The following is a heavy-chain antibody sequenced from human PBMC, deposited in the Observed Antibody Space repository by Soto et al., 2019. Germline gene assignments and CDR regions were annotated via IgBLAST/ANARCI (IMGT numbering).Heavy chain of an antibody. J-gene: IGHJ3*02. CDR3: ARDFPYYDFWSGYHSRGAFDI. Sequence: SVKVSCKASGGTFSSYAISWVRQAPGQGLEWMGGIIPIFGTANYAQKFQGRVTITADESTSTAYMELRSLRSEDTAVYYCARDFPYYDFWSGYHSRGAFDIWGQGTMVTVSS. V-gene: IGHV1-69*13. CDR2: IIPIFGTA. CDR1: GGTFSSYA. D-gene: IGHD3-3*01.